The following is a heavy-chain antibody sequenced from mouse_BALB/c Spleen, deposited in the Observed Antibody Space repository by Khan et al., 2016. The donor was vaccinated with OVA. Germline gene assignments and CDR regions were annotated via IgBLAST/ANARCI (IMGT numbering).Heavy chain of an antibody. CDR1: GYSFTGYF. CDR2: INPHIGET. Sequence: VQLQQSGPELVKPGASVKISCKASGYSFTGYFMNWVMQSHGKSLEWIGRINPHIGETFYNQKFKDKATLTVDESSSTAHMELRSLASEDSAFSYCARIYRSCFDYWGQGTTLTVSS. CDR3: ARIYRSCFDY. D-gene: IGHD1-1*01. V-gene: IGHV1-20*02. J-gene: IGHJ2*01.